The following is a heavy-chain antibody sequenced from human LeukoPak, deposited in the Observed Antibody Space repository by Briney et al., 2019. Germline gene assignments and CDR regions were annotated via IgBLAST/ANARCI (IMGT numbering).Heavy chain of an antibody. CDR3: ANADCSSTSCLHSPLKYFQH. V-gene: IGHV3-30-3*01. D-gene: IGHD2-2*01. J-gene: IGHJ1*01. CDR1: GFTFSSYA. CDR2: ISYDGSNK. Sequence: PGGSLRLSCAASGFTFSSYAMHWVRQAPGKGLEWVAVISYDGSNKYYADSVKGRFTISRDNSKNTLYLQMNSLRAEDTAVYYCANADCSSTSCLHSPLKYFQHWGQGTLVTVSS.